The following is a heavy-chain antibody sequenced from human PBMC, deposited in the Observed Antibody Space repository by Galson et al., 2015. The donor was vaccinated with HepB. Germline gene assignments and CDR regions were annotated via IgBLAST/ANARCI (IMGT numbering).Heavy chain of an antibody. J-gene: IGHJ4*02. V-gene: IGHV3-20*01. D-gene: IGHD1/OR15-1a*01. CDR3: ARVSSEHEGPISFDY. CDR2: INWNGGST. Sequence: SLRLSCAASGFTFDDYGMSWVRQAPGKGLEWVSGINWNGGSTGYADSVKGRFTISRDNAKNSLYLQMNSLRAEDTALYHCARVSSEHEGPISFDYWGQGTLVTVSS. CDR1: GFTFDDYG.